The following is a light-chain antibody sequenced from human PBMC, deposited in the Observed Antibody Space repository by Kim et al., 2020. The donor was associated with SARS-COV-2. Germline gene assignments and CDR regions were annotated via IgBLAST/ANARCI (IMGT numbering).Light chain of an antibody. V-gene: IGLV4-69*01. CDR1: SGHSRNA. Sequence: QLVLTQSPSASASLGASVKLTCTLSSGHSRNAIAWHQQQPERGPRYLMKLNSDGSHTKGDGIPDRFSGSSSGAERCLTISSLQSEDEADYYCQTWDTGIHVFGGGTQLTVL. CDR3: QTWDTGIHV. J-gene: IGLJ3*02. CDR2: LNSDGSH.